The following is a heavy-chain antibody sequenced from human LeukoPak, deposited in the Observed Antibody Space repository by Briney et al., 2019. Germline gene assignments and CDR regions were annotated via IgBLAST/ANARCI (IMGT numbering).Heavy chain of an antibody. CDR1: AYSFTGYF. Sequence: GASVKVSCKTSAYSFTGYFFHWIRQAPGQGLEWMGWINANSGDTNYAQQFQGRLTMTRDRSISTVYMELSRLRTDDAAVYYCASSIVYCSSTSCYFNWGQGTLVTVSS. V-gene: IGHV1-2*02. CDR2: INANSGDT. D-gene: IGHD2-2*01. J-gene: IGHJ4*02. CDR3: ASSIVYCSSTSCYFN.